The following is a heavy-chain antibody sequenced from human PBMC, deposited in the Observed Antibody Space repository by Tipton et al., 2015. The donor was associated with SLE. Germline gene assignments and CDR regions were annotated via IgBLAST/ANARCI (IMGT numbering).Heavy chain of an antibody. D-gene: IGHD1-26*01. CDR1: GFTFSSYA. CDR2: ISGSGGST. Sequence: SLRHSCAASGFTFSSYAMSWVRQAPGKGLEWVSAISGSGGSTYYADSVKGRFTISRDNSKNTLYLQMNSLRAEDTAVYYCAKGSDVLGYYFDYWGQGTLVTVSS. V-gene: IGHV3-23*01. CDR3: AKGSDVLGYYFDY. J-gene: IGHJ4*02.